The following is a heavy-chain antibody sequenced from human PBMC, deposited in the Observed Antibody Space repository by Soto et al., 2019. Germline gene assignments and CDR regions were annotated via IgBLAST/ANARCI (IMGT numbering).Heavy chain of an antibody. J-gene: IGHJ4*02. CDR1: GFAFNNYG. Sequence: GGSLRLSCTVSGFAFNNYGINWVRQAPGKGLEWVSSISKSDYTYYSDSVKGRFTISRDNAKSSVSLQMNTLRVDDTAVYYCAREDSIIIPAVSDFWGQGTLVTVSS. CDR2: ISKSDYT. V-gene: IGHV3-21*01. CDR3: AREDSIIIPAVSDF. D-gene: IGHD3-22*01.